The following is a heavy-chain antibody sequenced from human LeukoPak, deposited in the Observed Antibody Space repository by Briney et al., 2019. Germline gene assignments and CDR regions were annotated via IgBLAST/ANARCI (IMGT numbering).Heavy chain of an antibody. J-gene: IGHJ4*02. V-gene: IGHV3-11*04. D-gene: IGHD5-12*01. CDR3: ARVAGYSGYTLDY. CDR1: GFTFSDYY. CDR2: ISSSGSTM. Sequence: PGGSLRLSCAASGFTFSDYYMSWIRQAPGKGLEWVSYISSSGSTMYYADSVKGRFTISRDNAKNSLYLQMNSLRPEDTAVYYCARVAGYSGYTLDYWGQGTLVTVPS.